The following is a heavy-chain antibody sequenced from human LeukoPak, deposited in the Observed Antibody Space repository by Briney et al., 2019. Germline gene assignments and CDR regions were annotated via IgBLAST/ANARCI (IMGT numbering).Heavy chain of an antibody. J-gene: IGHJ4*02. V-gene: IGHV3-7*01. CDR3: ARVSREISSY. CDR2: IKQDGSEK. CDR1: GFTFSSSW. D-gene: IGHD2-2*01. Sequence: PGGSLRLSCAASGFTFSSSWMNWVRQAPGKGLELVASIKQDGSEKYYVDSVKGRFTISRDNANNSLYLQMNSLRAEDTAVYYCARVSREISSYWGQGTTVTVSS.